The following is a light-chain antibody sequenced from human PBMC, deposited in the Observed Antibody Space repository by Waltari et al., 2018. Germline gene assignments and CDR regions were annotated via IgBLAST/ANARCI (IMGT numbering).Light chain of an antibody. Sequence: EIVLSQSPGTLSLSPGERATLAGRASQSVGKSLAWYQQRPGQAPRLLLYDASTRATGTPGSFSGSGFGTGFSLAISSLEPEDCAVYFCQHYVNLPVTFGQGTKVEI. CDR2: DAS. CDR3: QHYVNLPVT. CDR1: QSVGKS. V-gene: IGKV3-20*01. J-gene: IGKJ1*01.